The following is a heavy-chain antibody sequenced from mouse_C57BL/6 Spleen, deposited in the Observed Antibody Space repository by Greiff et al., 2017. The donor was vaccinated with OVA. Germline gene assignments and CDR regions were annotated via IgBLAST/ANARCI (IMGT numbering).Heavy chain of an antibody. CDR2: IDPSDSYT. CDR3: ARRGNYRDFAY. J-gene: IGHJ3*01. Sequence: VQLQQPGAELVKPGASVKLSCKASGYTFTSYWMQWVKQRPGQGLEWIGEIDPSDSYTNYNQKFKGKATFTVDTSSSTAYMQLSSLTSEDSAVYYCARRGNYRDFAYWGQGTLVTVSA. CDR1: GYTFTSYW. V-gene: IGHV1-50*01. D-gene: IGHD2-12*01.